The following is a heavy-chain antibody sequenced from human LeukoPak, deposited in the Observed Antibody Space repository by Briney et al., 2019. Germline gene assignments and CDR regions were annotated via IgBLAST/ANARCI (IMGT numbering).Heavy chain of an antibody. CDR2: ISGSGGST. CDR3: ARFRWDCSSTSCFGVDYFDY. Sequence: GGSLRLSCAASGFTFSSYAMSWVRQAPGKGLEWVSAISGSGGSTYYADSVKGRFTISRDNSKNTLYLQMNSLRAEDTAVYYCARFRWDCSSTSCFGVDYFDYWGQGTLVTVSS. CDR1: GFTFSSYA. J-gene: IGHJ4*02. D-gene: IGHD2-2*01. V-gene: IGHV3-23*01.